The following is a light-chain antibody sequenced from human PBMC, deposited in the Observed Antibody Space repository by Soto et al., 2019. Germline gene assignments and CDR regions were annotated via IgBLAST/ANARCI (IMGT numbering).Light chain of an antibody. CDR3: QQYGTSPFT. CDR1: QSVNNNY. CDR2: GAS. V-gene: IGKV3-20*01. J-gene: IGKJ3*01. Sequence: EIVLTQSPGTLSLSPGERVTLSCRASQSVNNNYLTWYQQKPGQAPRILIYGASSRATGIPDRFSGSGSGTDFTLTISSLEPEDFAVYYCQQYGTSPFTFGPGTKVDIK.